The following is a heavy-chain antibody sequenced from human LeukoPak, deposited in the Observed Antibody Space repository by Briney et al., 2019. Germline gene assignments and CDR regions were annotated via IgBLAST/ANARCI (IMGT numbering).Heavy chain of an antibody. CDR2: IIPILGIA. J-gene: IGHJ4*02. CDR1: GGTFSSYT. V-gene: IGHV1-69*16. D-gene: IGHD3-16*02. CDR3: ARAKYVWGSYRFDY. Sequence: SVKVSCKASGGTFSSYTISWVRQAPGQGLEWMGRIIPILGIANYAQKFQGRVTITTDESTSTAYMELSSLRSEDTAVYYCARAKYVWGSYRFDYWGQGTLVTVSS.